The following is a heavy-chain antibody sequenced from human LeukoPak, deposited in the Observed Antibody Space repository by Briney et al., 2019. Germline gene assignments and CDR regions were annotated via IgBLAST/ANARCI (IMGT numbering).Heavy chain of an antibody. J-gene: IGHJ2*01. CDR2: INPRSGST. V-gene: IGHV1-46*01. D-gene: IGHD1-26*01. CDR1: GYTFTSYY. Sequence: GASVKVSCKASGYTFTSYYIHWVRQAPGQGLEWMGIINPRSGSTSYAQKFQGRVTMTRDTSTRTGYMEMSSLRSEDTAIYYCARDGGGSLGVKWYFDLWGRGTLVTVSS. CDR3: ARDGGGSLGVKWYFDL.